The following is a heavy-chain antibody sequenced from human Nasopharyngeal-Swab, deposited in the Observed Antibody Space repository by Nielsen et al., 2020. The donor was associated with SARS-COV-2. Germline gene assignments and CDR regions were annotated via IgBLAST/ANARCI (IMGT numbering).Heavy chain of an antibody. CDR2: ISYDGSNK. J-gene: IGHJ6*03. V-gene: IGHV3-30*18. D-gene: IGHD6-19*01. CDR3: AKDITGYSSGWFYYYYYMDV. Sequence: GGSLRLSCAASGFTFISYGMHWVRQAPGKGLEWVAVISYDGSNKYYADSVKGRFTISRDNSKNTLYLQMNSLRAEDTAVYYCAKDITGYSSGWFYYYYYMDVWGKGTTVTVSS. CDR1: GFTFISYG.